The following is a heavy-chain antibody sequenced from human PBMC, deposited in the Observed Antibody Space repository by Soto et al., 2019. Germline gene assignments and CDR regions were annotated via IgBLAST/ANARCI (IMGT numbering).Heavy chain of an antibody. J-gene: IGHJ5*02. CDR3: ARDRTSSPHNWFDP. D-gene: IGHD6-6*01. V-gene: IGHV4-59*01. Sequence: SETLSLTCTVSGGSISSYYWSWIRQPPGKGLEWIGYIYYSGSTNYNPSLKSRVTISVDTSKNQFSLKLSSVTAADTAVYYCARDRTSSPHNWFDPWGQGTLVTVSS. CDR2: IYYSGST. CDR1: GGSISSYY.